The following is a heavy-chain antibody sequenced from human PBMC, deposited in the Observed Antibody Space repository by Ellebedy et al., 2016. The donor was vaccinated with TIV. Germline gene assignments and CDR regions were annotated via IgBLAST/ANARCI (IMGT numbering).Heavy chain of an antibody. CDR3: ARDPVGVGPAFDV. D-gene: IGHD4-23*01. J-gene: IGHJ3*01. V-gene: IGHV3-48*01. CDR2: ITSDSNNM. CDR1: GFPFNSYS. Sequence: GESLKISCAASGFPFNSYSMTWVRQVPGKGLDWISYITSDSNNMYYADSVKGRFTISRDNSKDTLYLQMNSLRAEDTAIYYCARDPVGVGPAFDVWGQGTMVTVSS.